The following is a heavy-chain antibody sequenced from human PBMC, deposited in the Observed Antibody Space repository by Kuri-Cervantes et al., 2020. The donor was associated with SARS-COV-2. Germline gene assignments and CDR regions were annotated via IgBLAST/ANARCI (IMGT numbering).Heavy chain of an antibody. J-gene: IGHJ4*02. CDR1: GFTFSSYA. Sequence: ETLSLTCAASGFTFSSYAMGWVRQAPGKGLEWVSAISGSGGSTYYADSVKGRFTISRDNYKNTLYLQMNSLRAEDTAVYYCAKDPGDGYFDYWGQGTLVTVSS. V-gene: IGHV3-23*01. CDR3: AKDPGDGYFDY. CDR2: ISGSGGST. D-gene: IGHD5-24*01.